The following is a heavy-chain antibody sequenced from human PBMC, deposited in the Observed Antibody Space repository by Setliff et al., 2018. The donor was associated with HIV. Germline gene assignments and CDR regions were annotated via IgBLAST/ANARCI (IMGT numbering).Heavy chain of an antibody. V-gene: IGHV3-23*01. Sequence: PGGSLRLSCVASGFTFRNSAVSWIRQAPGKGLQWVSAVSGGGATTYYAASVKGRFTISRDNLKSMVYLQMNSLRAEDTAIYYCAKDHAGGGYHDILPPSWGQGTMVTVS. J-gene: IGHJ3*01. CDR1: GFTFRNSA. CDR2: VSGGGATT. CDR3: AKDHAGGGYHDILPPS. D-gene: IGHD3-9*01.